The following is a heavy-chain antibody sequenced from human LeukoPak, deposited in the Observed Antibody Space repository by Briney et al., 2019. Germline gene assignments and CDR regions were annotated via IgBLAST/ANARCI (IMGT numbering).Heavy chain of an antibody. D-gene: IGHD5-18*01. V-gene: IGHV4-34*01. CDR2: INHSGST. J-gene: IGHJ6*03. CDR3: AREVDGYSYGYRSYDYYYMDV. Sequence: SETPSLTCAVYGGSFSGYYWSWIRQPPGKGLEWIGEINHSGSTNYNPSLKSRVTISVDTSKNQFSLKLSSVTAADTAVYYCAREVDGYSYGYRSYDYYYMDVWGKGTTVTVSS. CDR1: GGSFSGYY.